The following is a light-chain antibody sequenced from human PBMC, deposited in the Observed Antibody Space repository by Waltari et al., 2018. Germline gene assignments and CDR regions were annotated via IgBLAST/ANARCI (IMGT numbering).Light chain of an antibody. V-gene: IGLV3-21*02. CDR2: DDS. J-gene: IGLJ3*02. Sequence: SYVLTQPPSVSVAPGQTARITCGGNNIGAKSVHWYQQKPGQAPVMVGYDDSDRPSGIPERFSGSNSGNTATLTISRVEAGDEADYYCQVCDSSSDLNWVFGGGTKLTVL. CDR1: NIGAKS. CDR3: QVCDSSSDLNWV.